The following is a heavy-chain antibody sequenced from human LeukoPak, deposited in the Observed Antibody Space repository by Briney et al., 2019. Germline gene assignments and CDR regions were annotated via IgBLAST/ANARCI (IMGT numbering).Heavy chain of an antibody. Sequence: PGGSLRLSCAASGFTFSSYAMSWVRQAPGKGLEWVSAISGSGGSTYYADSVKGRFTISRDNSKNTLYLQMNSLRAEDTAVYYCAKSGYDSWSGYYYYYMDVWGKGTTVTVSS. CDR1: GFTFSSYA. CDR2: ISGSGGST. J-gene: IGHJ6*03. D-gene: IGHD3-3*01. CDR3: AKSGYDSWSGYYYYYMDV. V-gene: IGHV3-23*01.